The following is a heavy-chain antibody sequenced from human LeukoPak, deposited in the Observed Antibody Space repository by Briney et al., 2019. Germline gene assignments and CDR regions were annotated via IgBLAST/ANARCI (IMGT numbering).Heavy chain of an antibody. V-gene: IGHV4-59*01. CDR1: GGSFSGYC. CDR3: ARDHYGSLDY. D-gene: IGHD3-10*01. J-gene: IGHJ4*02. CDR2: DYCGGNT. Sequence: SETLSLTCAVYGGSFSGYCWGWIRQPPGKGLEWIGYDYCGGNTNYNPSLKSRVTISVDTSKNQFSLKLSSVTAADTAVYYCARDHYGSLDYWGQGTLVTVSS.